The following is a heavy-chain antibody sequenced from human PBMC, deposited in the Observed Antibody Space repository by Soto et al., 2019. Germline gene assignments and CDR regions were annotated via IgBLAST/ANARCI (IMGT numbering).Heavy chain of an antibody. CDR1: GYSFTSYG. CDR2: IYPGDSDT. Sequence: VESVTISCKVSGYSFTSYGIVWVLQMPGKGLESMGIIYPGDSDTRYSPSFQGQVTISSDTSTKTAYLQWSSLKASDTAIYYCARLPQFIWFGALTYRAYYFNYWGPGTMVTVSS. J-gene: IGHJ4*02. CDR3: ARLPQFIWFGALTYRAYYFNY. D-gene: IGHD3-10*01. V-gene: IGHV5-51*01.